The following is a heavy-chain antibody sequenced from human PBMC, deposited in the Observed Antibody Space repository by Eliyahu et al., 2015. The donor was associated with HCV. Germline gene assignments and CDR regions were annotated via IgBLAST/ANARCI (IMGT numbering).Heavy chain of an antibody. CDR2: XTSSGSGR. V-gene: IGHV3-23*01. CDR1: GFTFKNYA. Sequence: EVQLLESGGGLVQPGGSLKLSCAASGFTFKNYAMSWVRQAPGKGLEWVSGXTSSGSGRYYAGSVKGRFTISRDNAKNTLFLQMNSLRADDTATYYCTNPGGERVGDSYYDFWGRGTLVTVSS. CDR3: TNPGGERVGDSYYDF. D-gene: IGHD3-16*01. J-gene: IGHJ4*02.